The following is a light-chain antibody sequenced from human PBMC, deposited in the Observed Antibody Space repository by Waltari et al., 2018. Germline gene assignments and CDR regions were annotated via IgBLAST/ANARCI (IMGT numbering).Light chain of an antibody. V-gene: IGLV3-1*01. CDR3: QAWDSSTAWV. CDR1: KLGDKY. J-gene: IGLJ2*01. Sequence: SYELTQPPSVSVSPGQTASITCSGDKLGDKYACWYQQKPGQSPVLVIYQDRKRPLGIHGRFSGSNSGNTATLTIGGTQAMDEADYYCQAWDSSTAWVFGGGTKLTVL. CDR2: QDR.